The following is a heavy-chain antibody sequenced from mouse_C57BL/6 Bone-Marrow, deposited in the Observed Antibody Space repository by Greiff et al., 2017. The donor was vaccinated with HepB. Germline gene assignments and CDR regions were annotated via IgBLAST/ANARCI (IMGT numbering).Heavy chain of an antibody. J-gene: IGHJ2*01. Sequence: LVESGAELVMPGASVKLSCKASGYTFTSYWMHWVKQRPGQGLEWIGEIDPSDSYTNYNQKFKGKSTLTVDKSSSTAYMQLSSLTSEDSAVYYCARGGGVWYFDYWGQGTTLTVSS. V-gene: IGHV1-69*01. CDR1: GYTFTSYW. CDR3: ARGGGVWYFDY. CDR2: IDPSDSYT.